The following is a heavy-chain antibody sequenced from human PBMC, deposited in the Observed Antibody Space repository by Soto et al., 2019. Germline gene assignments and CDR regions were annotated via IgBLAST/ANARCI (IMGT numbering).Heavy chain of an antibody. D-gene: IGHD2-2*01. V-gene: IGHV4-59*01. Sequence: ETLSLTCTVSGGSISSYYWSWIRQPPGKGLEWIGYIYYSGSTNYNPSLKSRVTISVDTSKNQFSLKLSSVTAAGTAVYYCARDLGYCSSTSCYPWFDPWGQGTLVTVSS. CDR1: GGSISSYY. J-gene: IGHJ5*02. CDR3: ARDLGYCSSTSCYPWFDP. CDR2: IYYSGST.